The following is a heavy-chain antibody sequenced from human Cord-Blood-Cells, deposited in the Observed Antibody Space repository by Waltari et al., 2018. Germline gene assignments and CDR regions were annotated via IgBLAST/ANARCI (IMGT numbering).Heavy chain of an antibody. D-gene: IGHD3-16*01. CDR1: GYTFTGYY. J-gene: IGHJ3*02. CDR3: ARVIGFRGAFDI. CDR2: SNPNRGGT. V-gene: IGHV1-2*02. Sequence: QVQLVQSGAEVKKPGASVKVSCKASGYTFTGYYMHWVRQAPGQGLEWMGWSNPNRGGTNYARKFQGRVTMTRDTSISTAYMELSRLRSDDTAVYYCARVIGFRGAFDIWGQGTMVTVSS.